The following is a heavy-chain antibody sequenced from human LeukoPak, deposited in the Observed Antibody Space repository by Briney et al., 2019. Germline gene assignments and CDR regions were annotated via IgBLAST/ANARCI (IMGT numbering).Heavy chain of an antibody. CDR1: GGSFSGYY. J-gene: IGHJ4*02. Sequence: PSETLSLTCAVYGGSFSGYYWSWIRQPPGKGLEWIGEINHSGSTNYNPSLKSRVTISVDTSKNQFSLKLSSVTAADTAVYYCARVITIIVGPWDQGTLVTVSS. CDR3: ARVITIIVGP. V-gene: IGHV4-34*01. CDR2: INHSGST. D-gene: IGHD3-22*01.